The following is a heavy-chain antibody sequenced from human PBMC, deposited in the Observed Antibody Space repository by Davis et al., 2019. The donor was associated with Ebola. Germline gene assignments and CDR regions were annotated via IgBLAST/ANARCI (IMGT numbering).Heavy chain of an antibody. CDR3: ARGGGGGVLLWFGELNY. J-gene: IGHJ4*02. D-gene: IGHD3-10*01. CDR1: GGSVSSGSYY. CDR2: IYYSGST. Sequence: SETLSLTCTVSGGSVSSGSYYWSWIRQPPGKGLEWIGYIYYSGSTNYNPSLKSRVTISVDTSKNQFSLKLSSVTAADTAVYYCARGGGGGVLLWFGELNYWGQGTLVTVSS. V-gene: IGHV4-61*01.